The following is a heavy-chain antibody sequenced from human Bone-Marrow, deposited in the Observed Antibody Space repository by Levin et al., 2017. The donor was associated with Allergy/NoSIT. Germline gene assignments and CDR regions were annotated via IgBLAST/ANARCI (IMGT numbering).Heavy chain of an antibody. CDR2: IKQDGSEK. Sequence: GESLKISCAASGFTFSSYWMSWVRQAPGKGLEWVANIKQDGSEKYYVDSVKGRFTISRDNATKSLYLQMNSLRAEDTAVYYCARSNGFCSRSSCNADLDYWGQGTLVTVSS. D-gene: IGHD2-2*01. J-gene: IGHJ4*02. V-gene: IGHV3-7*01. CDR3: ARSNGFCSRSSCNADLDY. CDR1: GFTFSSYW.